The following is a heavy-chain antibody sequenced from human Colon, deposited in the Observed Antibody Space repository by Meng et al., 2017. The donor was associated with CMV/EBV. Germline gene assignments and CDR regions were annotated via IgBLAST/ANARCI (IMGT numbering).Heavy chain of an antibody. CDR3: ARDKSARDSSAYDY. Sequence: GESLKISCAASGFTFSSDAMSWVRQAPGKGLEWVSTISRSGGSTYYADSVRGRFTISRDNSKNTLYLQMDSLRAEDTAVYYCARDKSARDSSAYDYWGQGTLVTVSS. D-gene: IGHD3-22*01. CDR1: GFTFSSDA. V-gene: IGHV3-23*01. CDR2: ISRSGGST. J-gene: IGHJ4*02.